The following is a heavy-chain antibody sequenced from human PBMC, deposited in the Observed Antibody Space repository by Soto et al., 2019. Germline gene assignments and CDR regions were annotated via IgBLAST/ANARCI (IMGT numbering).Heavy chain of an antibody. Sequence: EVQLVESGGGLVQPGGSLKLSCAASGFTFSGSAMHWVRQASGKGLEWVGRIRSKAKSYAKVYAASVKGRFTISRDDSKNTAYLQMNSLKTEDTAVYYCTRLGIAAAGTDYWGQGTLVTVSS. J-gene: IGHJ4*02. V-gene: IGHV3-73*02. CDR3: TRLGIAAAGTDY. D-gene: IGHD6-13*01. CDR1: GFTFSGSA. CDR2: IRSKAKSYAK.